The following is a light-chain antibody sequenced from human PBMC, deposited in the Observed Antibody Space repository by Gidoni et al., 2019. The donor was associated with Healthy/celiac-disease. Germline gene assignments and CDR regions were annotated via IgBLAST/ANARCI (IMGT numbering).Light chain of an antibody. CDR2: GNS. CDR3: QSYDSSLSGYV. CDR1: SSNIGAGYA. V-gene: IGLV1-40*01. Sequence: SVLTQPPSVSGAPVQRVTISCTGSSSNIGAGYAVHWYQQLPGTAPKLLIYGNSNRPSGVPDRFSGSKSGTSASLAITGLQAEDEADYYCQSYDSSLSGYVFGTGTKVTVL. J-gene: IGLJ1*01.